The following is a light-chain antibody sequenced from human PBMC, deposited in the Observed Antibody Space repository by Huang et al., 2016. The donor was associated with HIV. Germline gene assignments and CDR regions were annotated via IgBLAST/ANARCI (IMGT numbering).Light chain of an antibody. CDR3: HQYGSPPWT. CDR1: QSVSNYY. Sequence: EIVLTQSPGSLSLSPGERATLSCRASQSVSNYYLAWYQQRPGQAPRLLIHAASSRASGSPDRFSGSGSGTAFTLTISRLEPEDSAIYFCHQYGSPPWTFGQWTRVEIK. V-gene: IGKV3-20*01. CDR2: AAS. J-gene: IGKJ1*01.